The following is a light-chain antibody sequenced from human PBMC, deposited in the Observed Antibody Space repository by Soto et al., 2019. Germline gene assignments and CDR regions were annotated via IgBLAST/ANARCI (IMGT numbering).Light chain of an antibody. CDR3: LQHNSFPWT. Sequence: DIQMTQSPSSLSASVGDRVTITCRASQAIRNDLAWYQQKPGEPPKRLIYGASTLPSGVPSRFSGSGSGTEFTLTISSLQPEDFATYYCLQHNSFPWTFGQGTKVEIK. J-gene: IGKJ1*01. CDR2: GAS. CDR1: QAIRND. V-gene: IGKV1-17*01.